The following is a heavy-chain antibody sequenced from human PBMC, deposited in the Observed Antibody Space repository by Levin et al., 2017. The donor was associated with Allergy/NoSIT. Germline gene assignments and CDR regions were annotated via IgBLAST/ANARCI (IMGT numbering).Heavy chain of an antibody. J-gene: IGHJ4*02. V-gene: IGHV3-21*01. Sequence: GESLKISCAASGFTFSIYSMDWVRQAPGKGLEWVASFTSSGYIYYADSVKGRFTISRDNAKNSLYLQMNSLRAEDTAVYYCARACFGLTGDCYYHDYWGQGTLVTVSS. CDR2: FTSSGYI. D-gene: IGHD2-21*02. CDR3: ARACFGLTGDCYYHDY. CDR1: GFTFSIYS.